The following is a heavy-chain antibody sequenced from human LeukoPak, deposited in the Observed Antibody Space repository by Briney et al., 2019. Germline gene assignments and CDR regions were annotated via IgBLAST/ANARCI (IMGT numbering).Heavy chain of an antibody. D-gene: IGHD4-17*01. CDR3: AKDPNGDYIGAFDI. Sequence: GGSLRLSCAASGFTFSSYGMHWVRQAPGKGLEWVAVIWYGGSNKYYADSVKGRFTISRDNPKNTLYLQMNSLRAEDTAVYYCAKDPNGDYIGAFDIWGQGTMVTVSP. CDR2: IWYGGSNK. CDR1: GFTFSSYG. V-gene: IGHV3-30*02. J-gene: IGHJ3*02.